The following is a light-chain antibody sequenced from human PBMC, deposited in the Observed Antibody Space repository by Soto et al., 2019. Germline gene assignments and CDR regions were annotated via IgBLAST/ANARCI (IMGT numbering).Light chain of an antibody. CDR2: AAS. CDR1: QGISSY. J-gene: IGKJ2*01. V-gene: IGKV1-8*01. Sequence: AIRMTQSPSSFSASTGDRVTITCRASQGISSYLAWYQQKPGKAPKLLIYAASTLQSGVPSRFSGSGSGTDFILTISCLQSEDFATYCCQQYYSYPPAFGQGTKLEIK. CDR3: QQYYSYPPA.